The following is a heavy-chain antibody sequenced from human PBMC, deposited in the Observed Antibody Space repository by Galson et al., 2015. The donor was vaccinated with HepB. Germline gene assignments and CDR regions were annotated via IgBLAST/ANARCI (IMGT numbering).Heavy chain of an antibody. CDR1: GFTFSGSA. J-gene: IGHJ4*02. CDR3: TRLGDVSGYSSR. Sequence: SLRLSCAASGFTFSGSAIHWVRQTSGKGLEWVGRIGSKANNYATSYVPSLKGRFTISRDDSKKMAYLHMKSLKTEDTAVYYCTRLGDVSGYSSRWGQGTLVTVSS. D-gene: IGHD6-13*01. V-gene: IGHV3-73*01. CDR2: IGSKANNYAT.